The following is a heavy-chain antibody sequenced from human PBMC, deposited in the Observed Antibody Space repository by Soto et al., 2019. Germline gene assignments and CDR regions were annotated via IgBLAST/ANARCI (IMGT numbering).Heavy chain of an antibody. J-gene: IGHJ6*02. CDR3: ARDLTTVTTSGYYYYGMDV. CDR2: ISSSSSYT. D-gene: IGHD4-17*01. Sequence: QVQLVESGGGLVKPGGSLRLSCAASGFTFSDYYMSWIRQAPGKGLEWVSYISSSSSYTNYADSVKGRFTISRDNAKNSLYLQMNSLRAEDTAVCYCARDLTTVTTSGYYYYGMDVWGQGTTVTVSS. V-gene: IGHV3-11*06. CDR1: GFTFSDYY.